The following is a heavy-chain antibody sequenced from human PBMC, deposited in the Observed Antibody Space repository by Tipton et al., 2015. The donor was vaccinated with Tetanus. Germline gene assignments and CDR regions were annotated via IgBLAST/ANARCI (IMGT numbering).Heavy chain of an antibody. Sequence: SLRLSCAASGFTFSSYAMSWVRQAPGKGLEWVSAISGSGGSTYYADSVKGRFTISRDNSKNTLYLQMNSLRAEDTAVYYCAKDGSREEDYVWGSDAFDIWGQGTMVTVSS. CDR3: AKDGSREEDYVWGSDAFDI. J-gene: IGHJ3*02. CDR2: ISGSGGST. D-gene: IGHD3-16*01. V-gene: IGHV3-23*01. CDR1: GFTFSSYA.